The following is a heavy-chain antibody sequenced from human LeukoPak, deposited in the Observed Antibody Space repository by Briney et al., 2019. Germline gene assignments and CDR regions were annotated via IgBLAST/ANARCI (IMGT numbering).Heavy chain of an antibody. V-gene: IGHV3-21*01. CDR2: INKGGSFI. Sequence: GGSLRLSCAASGFTFRDYTMNWVRQAPGKGLQWVSAINKGGSFIKYADSVKGRFIVSRDNSKNTLYLQMNSLRAEDTAVYYCARAGIVVVPAAPGGYWGQGTLVTVSS. CDR1: GFTFRDYT. J-gene: IGHJ4*02. CDR3: ARAGIVVVPAAPGGY. D-gene: IGHD2-2*01.